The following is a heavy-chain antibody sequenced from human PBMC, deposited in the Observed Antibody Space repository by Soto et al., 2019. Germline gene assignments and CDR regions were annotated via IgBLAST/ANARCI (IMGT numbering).Heavy chain of an antibody. CDR1: GFIVTSYT. Sequence: EVQLVESGGSLVKPGGSLRLSCAASGFIVTSYTVNWVRQAPGKGLEWVSSISGSSTYIYYADSVKGRFTISRDNAKNSLSLQLNSLRAEDTAVYYCARDRKIAVAGTSNYFYYGLDVWGQGTTVTVSS. CDR2: ISGSSTYI. CDR3: ARDRKIAVAGTSNYFYYGLDV. D-gene: IGHD6-19*01. J-gene: IGHJ6*02. V-gene: IGHV3-21*01.